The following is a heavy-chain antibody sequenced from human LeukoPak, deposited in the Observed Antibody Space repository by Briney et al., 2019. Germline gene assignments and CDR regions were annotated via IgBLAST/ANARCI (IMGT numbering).Heavy chain of an antibody. D-gene: IGHD3-22*01. CDR3: ARGAFNYYDSSGFGYYFDF. CDR1: RGSIRTYY. V-gene: IGHV4-59*01. CDR2: IYDSGTT. Sequence: PSETLSLTCTVSRGSIRTYYWSWIRQSPGKGLEWIGYIYDSGTTKYNPSLKSRVTISVDTSKNQFSLRLISVTAADTAMYYCARGAFNYYDSSGFGYYFDFWGQGTLVTVSS. J-gene: IGHJ4*02.